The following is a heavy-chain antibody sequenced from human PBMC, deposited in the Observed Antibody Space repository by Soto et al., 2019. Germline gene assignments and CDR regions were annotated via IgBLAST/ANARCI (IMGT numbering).Heavy chain of an antibody. CDR3: ANGIQLWDRKAAFVDY. V-gene: IGHV4-39*01. Sequence: QLQLQESGPGLVKPSETLSLTCTVSGGSISSSSYYWGWIRQPPGKGLEWIGSIYYSGSTYYNPSLKSRVTISVDTSKNQFSLKLSSVTAADTAVYYCANGIQLWDRKAAFVDYWGQGTLVTVSS. J-gene: IGHJ4*02. CDR2: IYYSGST. CDR1: GGSISSSSYY. D-gene: IGHD5-18*01.